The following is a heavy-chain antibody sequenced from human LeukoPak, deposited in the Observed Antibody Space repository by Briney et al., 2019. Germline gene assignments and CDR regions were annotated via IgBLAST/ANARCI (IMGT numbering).Heavy chain of an antibody. J-gene: IGHJ4*02. V-gene: IGHV1-18*01. CDR2: VSGDNGSK. CDR1: GYTFSSYG. Sequence: ASVKVSCKTSGYTFSSYGITWVRQAPGQGLEWMGSVSGDNGSKVYAQKFQDKVTLTTDTSTNTAYMDLRSLRSNDTAVYFCARGRILFDGSGHYYPDYWGRGTLVTVSS. D-gene: IGHD3-22*01. CDR3: ARGRILFDGSGHYYPDY.